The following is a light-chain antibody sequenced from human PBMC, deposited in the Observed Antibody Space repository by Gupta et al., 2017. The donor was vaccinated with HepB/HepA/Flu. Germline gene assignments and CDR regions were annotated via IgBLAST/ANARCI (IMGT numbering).Light chain of an antibody. CDR3: QQEDNIPRT. CDR2: GAS. Sequence: EVVLTQSPGTLSLSLGERATLSCRASQSISGNYLGWYQQKPGQAPKILIHGASDRATGVPDRFSGSGSGTDFTLTISRLEPEDFAIYYCQQEDNIPRTFGQGTKVEIK. V-gene: IGKV3-20*01. CDR1: QSISGNY. J-gene: IGKJ1*01.